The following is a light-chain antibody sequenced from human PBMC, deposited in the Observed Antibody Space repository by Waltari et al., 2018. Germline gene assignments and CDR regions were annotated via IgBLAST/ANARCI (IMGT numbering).Light chain of an antibody. V-gene: IGKV1-33*01. CDR3: QYDDFSMSST. CDR1: QDISYY. CDR2: EES. Sequence: DIQVTQSPSSLSVSVGDRVTITCQASQDISYYLNWYQQKPRKAPKLLIFEESNLAVGVPSRFSGSRSGADFSFTISSLQPEDIGTYYCQYDDFSMSSTFGQGTRLEIK. J-gene: IGKJ5*01.